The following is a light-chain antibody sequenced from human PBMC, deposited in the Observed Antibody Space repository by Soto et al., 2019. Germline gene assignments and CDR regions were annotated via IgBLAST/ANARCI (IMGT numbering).Light chain of an antibody. CDR3: QQYGKSPLT. V-gene: IGKV3-15*01. CDR1: QSVYNN. J-gene: IGKJ4*02. Sequence: EIVMTQSPATPSVSPGERATLSCRASQSVYNNLAWYQQKPGQAPRLLIYGASTRATGIPARFSGSGSGTEFTLTISSLQSEDFAVYYCQQYGKSPLTLGGGTKVDIK. CDR2: GAS.